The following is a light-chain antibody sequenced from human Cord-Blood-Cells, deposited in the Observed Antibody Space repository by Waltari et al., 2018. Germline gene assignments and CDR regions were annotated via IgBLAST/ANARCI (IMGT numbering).Light chain of an antibody. CDR3: SSYTSSSTV. Sequence: QSALTQPASVSGSPGQSITISCTETSSDVGGYNYVSWYQQHPGKAPKLMIYAVSNRPSGVSNRFSGSKSGNTAALTISGLQAEDEADYYCSSYTSSSTVFGGGTKLTVL. CDR1: SSDVGGYNY. CDR2: AVS. J-gene: IGLJ2*01. V-gene: IGLV2-14*01.